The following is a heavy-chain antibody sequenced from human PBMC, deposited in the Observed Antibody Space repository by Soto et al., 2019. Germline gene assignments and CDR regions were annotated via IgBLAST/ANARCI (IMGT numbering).Heavy chain of an antibody. Sequence: GGSLRLSCAASGFNFSNHWMHWVRQRLGEGLVWVSRITSDGKSKAYAESVKGRFAISRDNAKNTLYLQMTGLTAEDTAVYYCARESGDWPLNWFDPWGLGTLVTVSS. CDR1: GFNFSNHW. V-gene: IGHV3-74*01. CDR2: ITSDGKSK. CDR3: ARESGDWPLNWFDP. D-gene: IGHD2-21*02. J-gene: IGHJ5*02.